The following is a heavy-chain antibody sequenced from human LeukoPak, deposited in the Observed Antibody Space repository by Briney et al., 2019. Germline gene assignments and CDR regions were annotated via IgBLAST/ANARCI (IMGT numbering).Heavy chain of an antibody. Sequence: ASVKVSCKASGYTFTSYGISWVRQAPGQGLEWMGWISAYNGNTKYAQKLQGRVTMTTDTSTSTAYMEVRSLRSDDTAVYYCARTPTGVIEAVGNFDYWGQGTLVTISS. D-gene: IGHD6-13*01. CDR2: ISAYNGNT. CDR3: ARTPTGVIEAVGNFDY. J-gene: IGHJ4*02. V-gene: IGHV1-18*01. CDR1: GYTFTSYG.